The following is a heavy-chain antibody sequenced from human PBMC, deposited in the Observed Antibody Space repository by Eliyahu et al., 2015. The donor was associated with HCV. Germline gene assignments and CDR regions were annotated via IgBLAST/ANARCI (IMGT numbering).Heavy chain of an antibody. V-gene: IGHV3-21*01. J-gene: IGHJ4*02. Sequence: EVQLVESGGGLVKPGGSLRLSCAASGFXFSXYSMNWVRQAPGKGLEWVSSISSSSSYIYYADSVKGRFTISRDNAKNSLYLQMNSLRAEDTAVYYCARDSSGSPTGSPFDYWGQGTLVTVSS. CDR1: GFXFSXYS. CDR2: ISSSSSYI. CDR3: ARDSSGSPTGSPFDY. D-gene: IGHD3-22*01.